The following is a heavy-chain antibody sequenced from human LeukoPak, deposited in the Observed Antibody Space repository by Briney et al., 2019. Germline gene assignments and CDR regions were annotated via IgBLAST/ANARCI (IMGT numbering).Heavy chain of an antibody. D-gene: IGHD2-15*01. Sequence: GGSLRLSCAASGFTFSRSWMHWVRQAPGKGLEWVASIKEDGSEKYYVDSVKGRFTISRDNAKNSLFLQMNSLRAEDTAVYYCARVLRYCSGGNCYSGGLGYMDVWGKGTTVTVSS. CDR1: GFTFSRSW. J-gene: IGHJ6*03. V-gene: IGHV3-7*03. CDR2: IKEDGSEK. CDR3: ARVLRYCSGGNCYSGGLGYMDV.